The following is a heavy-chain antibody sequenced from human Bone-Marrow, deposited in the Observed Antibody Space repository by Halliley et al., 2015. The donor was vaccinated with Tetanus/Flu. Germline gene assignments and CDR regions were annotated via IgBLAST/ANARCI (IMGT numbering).Heavy chain of an antibody. CDR2: ISGDGEQT. V-gene: IGHV3-23*01. Sequence: SLRLSCAASGLTFSTYAMTWVRQAPGKGLEWVSTISGDGEQTYYAGSVKGRFTISRDNSKNTLYLQMNSLRAEDSGVFYCAKTGAYRDITVKGYYAIDVWGQGTTVTVSS. J-gene: IGHJ6*02. D-gene: IGHD3-16*02. CDR3: AKTGAYRDITVKGYYAIDV. CDR1: GLTFSTYA.